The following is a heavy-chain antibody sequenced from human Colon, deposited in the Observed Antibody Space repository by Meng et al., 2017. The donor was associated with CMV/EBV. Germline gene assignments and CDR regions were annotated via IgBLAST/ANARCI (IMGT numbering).Heavy chain of an antibody. CDR1: GCSFPNFA. CDR3: AKAMAF. CDR2: ISGSGATT. V-gene: IGHV3-23*01. Sequence: GSMRLACAASGCSFPNFAMSLVRHAPGKGLEWVSSISGSGATTYYADSVKGRFTISRDNSKNTLYVQIDSLSAEDTGIYYCAKAMAFWGQGTLVTVSS. D-gene: IGHD3-10*01. J-gene: IGHJ1*01.